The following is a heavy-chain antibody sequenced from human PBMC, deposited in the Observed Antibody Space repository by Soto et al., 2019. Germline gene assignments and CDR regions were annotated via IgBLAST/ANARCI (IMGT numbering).Heavy chain of an antibody. CDR2: IIPILGIA. CDR1: GGTFSSYT. D-gene: IGHD2-15*01. Sequence: QVRLVQSGAEVKKPGSSVKVSCKAFGGTFSSYTISWVRQAPGQGLEWMGRIIPILGIANYAQKFQGRVTITADKSTSTAYMELSSLRSEDTAVYYCGATTGYCSGGSCLLDYWGQGTLVTVSS. CDR3: GATTGYCSGGSCLLDY. V-gene: IGHV1-69*02. J-gene: IGHJ4*02.